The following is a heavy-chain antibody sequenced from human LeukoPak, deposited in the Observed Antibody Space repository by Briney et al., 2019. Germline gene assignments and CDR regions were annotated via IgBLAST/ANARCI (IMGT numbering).Heavy chain of an antibody. CDR2: INHRGST. J-gene: IGHJ4*02. D-gene: IGHD6-25*01. V-gene: IGHV4-34*01. CDR1: GESFSGYY. CDR3: ARRDSSGVVPRWDY. Sequence: SETLSLTCAVYGESFSGYYWSWIREPSGKGLEWMGEINHRGSTNYNPSLKSRVTISVDTSKNQFSLKLSSVTAADTAVYYCARRDSSGVVPRWDYWGQGTLVTVSS.